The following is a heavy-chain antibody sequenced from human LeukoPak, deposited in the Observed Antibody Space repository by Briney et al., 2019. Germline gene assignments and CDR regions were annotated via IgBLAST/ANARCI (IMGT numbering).Heavy chain of an antibody. CDR1: GGSISSYC. D-gene: IGHD3-10*01. V-gene: IGHV4-4*07. J-gene: IGHJ4*02. CDR3: ASSEHHYGSGSYFYR. Sequence: SETLSLTCTVSGGSISSYCWSWIRQPAGKGLEWIGRIYTSGSTNYNPSLKSRVTMSVDTSKNQFSLKLSSVTAADTAVYYCASSEHHYGSGSYFYRWGQGTLVTVSS. CDR2: IYTSGST.